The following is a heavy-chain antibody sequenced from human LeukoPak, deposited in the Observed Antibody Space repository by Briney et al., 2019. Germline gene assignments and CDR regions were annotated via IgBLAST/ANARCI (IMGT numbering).Heavy chain of an antibody. D-gene: IGHD2-8*01. V-gene: IGHV3-48*01. J-gene: IGHJ6*03. CDR3: ARDGVRGYYYYYMDV. Sequence: PGGSLRLSCAASGFTFSSYSMNWVRQAPGKGLEGVSYISSSSSTIYYADSVKGRFTISRDNAKNSLYLQMNSLRAEDTAVYYCARDGVRGYYYYYMDVWGKGTTVTVSS. CDR1: GFTFSSYS. CDR2: ISSSSSTI.